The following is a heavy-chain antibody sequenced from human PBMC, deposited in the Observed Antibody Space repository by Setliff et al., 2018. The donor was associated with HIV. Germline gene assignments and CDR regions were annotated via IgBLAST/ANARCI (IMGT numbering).Heavy chain of an antibody. V-gene: IGHV4-31*03. Sequence: PSETLSLTCTVSGGSISSGGYYWNWIRQHPGKGLEWIGYIYYSGSTYYNPSLKSRVTISVDTSKNQFSLKLSSVTAADTAVYYCARVPPLKAFGGVISLYYFDYWGQGTLVTVSS. CDR3: ARVPPLKAFGGVISLYYFDY. CDR1: GGSISSGGYY. D-gene: IGHD3-16*02. CDR2: IYYSGST. J-gene: IGHJ4*02.